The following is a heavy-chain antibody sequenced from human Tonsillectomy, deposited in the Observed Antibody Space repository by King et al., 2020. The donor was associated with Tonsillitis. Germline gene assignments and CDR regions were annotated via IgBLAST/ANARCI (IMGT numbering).Heavy chain of an antibody. CDR3: AKSWAPMRSPFDY. D-gene: IGHD3-22*01. CDR2: ISGSGGST. V-gene: IGHV3-23*01. CDR1: GFTFSSYA. J-gene: IGHJ4*02. Sequence: EVQLQESGGGLVQPGGSLRLSCAASGFTFSSYAMSWVRQAPGNGLEWVSAISGSGGSTYYADSVKGRFTISRDNSKNTLYLQMNSLRAEDTAVYYCAKSWAPMRSPFDYWGQGTLVTVSS.